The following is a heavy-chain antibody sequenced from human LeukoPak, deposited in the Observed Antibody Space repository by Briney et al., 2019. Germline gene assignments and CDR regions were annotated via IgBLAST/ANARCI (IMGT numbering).Heavy chain of an antibody. V-gene: IGHV4-39*07. Sequence: SETLSLTCTVSGGSISSSSYYWGWIRQPPGKGLEWIGSIYYSGSTYYNPSLKSRVTISVDTSKNQFSLKLSSVTAADTAMYYCARGTWTYTSWGQGTLVTVSS. CDR3: ARGTWTYTS. CDR1: GGSISSSSYY. CDR2: IYYSGST. J-gene: IGHJ5*02. D-gene: IGHD2-2*02.